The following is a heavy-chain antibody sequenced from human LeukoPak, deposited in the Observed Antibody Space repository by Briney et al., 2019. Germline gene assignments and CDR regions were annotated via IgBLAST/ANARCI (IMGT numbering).Heavy chain of an antibody. CDR3: TRERWHCRVNCYSVYYYALDV. J-gene: IGHJ6*02. Sequence: GASVKVSCKGSGYTFTNYAVHWVRQAPGQRLEWLGWINPGNGDTKYSQNFQGRVTVTSDTSGATAYVELNSLTSEDTAVCYCTRERWHCRVNCYSVYYYALDVWGQGTTVTVSS. D-gene: IGHD2-15*01. CDR1: GYTFTNYA. V-gene: IGHV1-3*01. CDR2: INPGNGDT.